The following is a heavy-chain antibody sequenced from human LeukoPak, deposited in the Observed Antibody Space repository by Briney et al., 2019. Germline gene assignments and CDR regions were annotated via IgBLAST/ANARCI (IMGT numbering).Heavy chain of an antibody. CDR1: GGCISGYY. CDR2: VSYSGST. D-gene: IGHD2-2*01. Sequence: SETLSLTCTVSGGCISGYYWSWIRQPPGKGLEWVGYVSYSGSTNYNPSLKSRVTISADTSREQFSLKLSSVTAADTAVYYCARARSKWYHDYWGQGTLVTVSS. J-gene: IGHJ4*02. V-gene: IGHV4-59*01. CDR3: ARARSKWYHDY.